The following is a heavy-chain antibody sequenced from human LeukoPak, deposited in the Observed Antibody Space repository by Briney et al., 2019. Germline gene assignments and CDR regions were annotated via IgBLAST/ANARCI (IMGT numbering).Heavy chain of an antibody. CDR2: IYYSGST. CDR3: ARAPGSGSYDG. Sequence: SETLSLTCTVSGGSISSYYWSWIRQPPGKGLEWIGYIYYSGSTNYNPSLKSRVTTSVDTSKNQFSLKLSSVTAADTAVYYCARAPGSGSYDGWGQGTLVTVSS. CDR1: GGSISSYY. J-gene: IGHJ4*02. D-gene: IGHD3-10*01. V-gene: IGHV4-59*01.